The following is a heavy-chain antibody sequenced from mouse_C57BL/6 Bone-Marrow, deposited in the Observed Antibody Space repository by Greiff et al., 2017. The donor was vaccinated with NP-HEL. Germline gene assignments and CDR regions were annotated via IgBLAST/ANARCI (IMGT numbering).Heavy chain of an antibody. CDR2: IFPGSGST. CDR1: GYTFTDYY. D-gene: IGHD1-1*01. Sequence: VQLQQSGPELVKPGASVKISCKASGYTFTDYYINWVKQRPGQGLEWIGWIFPGSGSTYYNEKFKGKATLTVDKSSSTAYMLLSSLTSEDSAVYFCASPLITTVVATSDYWGQGTTLTVSS. CDR3: ASPLITTVVATSDY. V-gene: IGHV1-75*01. J-gene: IGHJ2*01.